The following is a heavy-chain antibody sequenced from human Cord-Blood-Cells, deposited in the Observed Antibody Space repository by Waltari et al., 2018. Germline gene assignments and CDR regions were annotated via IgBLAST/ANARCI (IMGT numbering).Heavy chain of an antibody. CDR3: ARTVVTDY. CDR1: GSTFSSYW. Sequence: EVQLVESGGGLVQPGGSLRLSCAASGSTFSSYWMSWVRQAPGKGLEWVANIKQDGSEKYYVDSVKGRFTISRDNAKNSLYLQMNSLRAEDTAVYYCARTVVTDYWGQGTLVTVSS. D-gene: IGHD2-15*01. V-gene: IGHV3-7*01. J-gene: IGHJ4*02. CDR2: IKQDGSEK.